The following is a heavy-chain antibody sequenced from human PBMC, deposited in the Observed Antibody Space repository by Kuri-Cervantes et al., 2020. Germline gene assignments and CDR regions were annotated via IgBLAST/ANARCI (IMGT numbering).Heavy chain of an antibody. V-gene: IGHV4-59*12. CDR3: ASPYCSSTSCYENWFDP. J-gene: IGHJ5*02. Sequence: ESLKISCTVSGGSITSYYWNWIRQPPGKGLEWIGYIYYDGITNYNPSLKSRVTISVDTSKNQFSLKLSSVTAADTAVYYCASPYCSSTSCYENWFDPWGQGTLVTVSS. CDR2: IYYDGIT. D-gene: IGHD2-2*01. CDR1: GGSITSYY.